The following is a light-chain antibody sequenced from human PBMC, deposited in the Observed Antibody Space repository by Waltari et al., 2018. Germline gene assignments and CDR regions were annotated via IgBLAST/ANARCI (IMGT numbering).Light chain of an antibody. CDR1: NIERKS. CDR3: QLWDSRSNHLV. Sequence: SYVVTQPPSGSVAPGQTATITCEGDNIERKSGHRYQQKAGQAPVLVVYDDSDRPPGIPARLSGSNSGNTATLTIRRVEAGDEADYYCQLWDSRSNHLVFGGGTKLTVL. V-gene: IGLV3-21*02. J-gene: IGLJ3*02. CDR2: DDS.